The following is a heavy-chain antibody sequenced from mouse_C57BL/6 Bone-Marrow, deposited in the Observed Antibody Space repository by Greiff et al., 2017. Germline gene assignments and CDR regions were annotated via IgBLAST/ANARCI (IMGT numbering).Heavy chain of an antibody. CDR3: ARGGGTGAMDY. J-gene: IGHJ4*01. CDR1: GYTFTSYW. Sequence: QVQLQQPGAELVMPGASVQLSCKASGYTFTSYWMHWVKQRPGQGLEWIGEIDPSDSYPNYNQKFKGKSTLTVDKSSSTAYMQLSSLTPEDSAVDDCARGGGTGAMDYWGQGTSVTVSS. V-gene: IGHV1-69*01. D-gene: IGHD4-1*01. CDR2: IDPSDSYP.